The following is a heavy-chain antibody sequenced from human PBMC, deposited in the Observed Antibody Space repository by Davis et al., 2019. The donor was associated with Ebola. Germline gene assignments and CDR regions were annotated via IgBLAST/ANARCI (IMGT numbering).Heavy chain of an antibody. Sequence: ASVKVSCKASGYTFTSYAMNWVRQAPGQGLEWMGWISAYNGNTNYAQKLRGRVTMTTDTSTSTAYMELRSLRSDDTAVYYCARDEGMVYARYYFDYWGQGTLVTVSS. D-gene: IGHD2-8*01. CDR1: GYTFTSYA. CDR3: ARDEGMVYARYYFDY. J-gene: IGHJ4*02. V-gene: IGHV1-18*01. CDR2: ISAYNGNT.